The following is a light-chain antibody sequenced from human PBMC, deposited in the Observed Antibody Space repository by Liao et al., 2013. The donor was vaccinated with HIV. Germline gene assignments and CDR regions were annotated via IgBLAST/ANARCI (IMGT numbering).Light chain of an antibody. J-gene: IGLJ1*01. V-gene: IGLV3-21*01. CDR3: QAWDSSTEV. CDR1: NIGSKS. CDR2: YDS. Sequence: SYELSQPPSVSVAPGKTASLTCGGHNIGSKSVHWYQQKPGQAPVLVISYDSDRPSGIPERFSGSNSGNTATLTISATQAMDEADYYCQAWDSSTEVFGTGTKVTVL.